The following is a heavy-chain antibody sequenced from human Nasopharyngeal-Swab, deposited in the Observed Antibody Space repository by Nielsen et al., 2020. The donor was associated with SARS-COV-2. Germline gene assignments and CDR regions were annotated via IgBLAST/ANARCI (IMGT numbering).Heavy chain of an antibody. J-gene: IGHJ4*02. CDR2: ISSSDSTT. CDR3: ARADSSGWFFSD. D-gene: IGHD6-19*01. V-gene: IGHV3-48*03. Sequence: WIRQHPGKGLEWVSYISSSDSTTYYADSVKGRFTISRDNAKNSLYLQMKSRRVGGTGVYYCARADSSGWFFSDWGRGTLVTVSS.